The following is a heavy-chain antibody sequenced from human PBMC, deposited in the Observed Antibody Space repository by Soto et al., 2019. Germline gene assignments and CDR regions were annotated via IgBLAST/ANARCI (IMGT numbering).Heavy chain of an antibody. CDR3: VRELTTVTLFGMDV. CDR1: GFTFSSYW. J-gene: IGHJ6*02. D-gene: IGHD4-17*01. V-gene: IGHV3-74*01. Sequence: EVQLVESGGGLVQPGGSLRLSCAASGFTFSSYWMHWVRQAPGKGLVWVSRLNTDGSSTNYADSVKGRFTISRDNAKNPLYLQMNSLRAEDTAVYYCVRELTTVTLFGMDVWGQGTTVTVSS. CDR2: LNTDGSST.